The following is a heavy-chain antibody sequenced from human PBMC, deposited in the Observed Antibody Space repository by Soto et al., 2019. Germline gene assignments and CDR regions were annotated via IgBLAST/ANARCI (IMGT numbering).Heavy chain of an antibody. V-gene: IGHV3-48*03. Sequence: GGSLRLSFAASGFTFSSYEMDWVRKAPGKGMEWIAHITSGSSTMYADYVKGRFTFYRDNADNSLYLQMNSLRAEDTAVYYCTKEKSVMYSGYDAFDIWGRGTMVTVSS. J-gene: IGHJ3*02. CDR1: GFTFSSYE. CDR3: TKEKSVMYSGYDAFDI. CDR2: ITSGSST. D-gene: IGHD5-12*01.